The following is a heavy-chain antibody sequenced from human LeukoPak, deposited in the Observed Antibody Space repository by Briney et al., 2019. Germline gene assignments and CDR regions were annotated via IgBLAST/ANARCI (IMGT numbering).Heavy chain of an antibody. CDR2: ISSSSSYI. CDR1: GFTFSSYS. J-gene: IGHJ4*02. D-gene: IGHD3-10*01. CDR3: ARGGIVRGSIDGYFDY. Sequence: GGSLRLSCAASGFTFSSYSMNWVRQAPGKGLEWVSSISSSSSYIYYADSVKGRFTISRDNAKNSLYLQMNSLRDEDTAVYYCARGGIVRGSIDGYFDYWGQGTLVTVSS. V-gene: IGHV3-21*01.